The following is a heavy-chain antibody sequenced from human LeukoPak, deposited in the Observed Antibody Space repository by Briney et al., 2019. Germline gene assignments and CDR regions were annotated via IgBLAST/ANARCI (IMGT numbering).Heavy chain of an antibody. CDR1: GFTFMNYA. D-gene: IGHD4-17*01. V-gene: IGHV3-23*01. J-gene: IGHJ4*02. CDR3: AKDVDYGDYVVY. Sequence: GGSLRLSCAASGFTFMNYAMNWVRQAPGKGLQWVSAISGSGRSAYYADSVKGRFTISRDNSKNTVYLQMINVRAEDTAIYYCAKDVDYGDYVVYWGQGTLVTVSS. CDR2: ISGSGRSA.